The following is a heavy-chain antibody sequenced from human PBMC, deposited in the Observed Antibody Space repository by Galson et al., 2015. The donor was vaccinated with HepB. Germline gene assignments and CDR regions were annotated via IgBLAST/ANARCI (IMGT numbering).Heavy chain of an antibody. V-gene: IGHV1-46*04. D-gene: IGHD3-16*01. CDR3: ARDKLETYYDPVYYFDY. J-gene: IGHJ4*02. CDR2: INPSAGGT. CDR1: GYTFTNYY. Sequence: SVKVSCKASGYTFTNYYIHWVRQAPGQGLEWVGVINPSAGGTNYAQNLQGRVTMTRDSSTRTVYMDLSSLRSDDTSVFYCARDKLETYYDPVYYFDYWGQGTLVTVSS.